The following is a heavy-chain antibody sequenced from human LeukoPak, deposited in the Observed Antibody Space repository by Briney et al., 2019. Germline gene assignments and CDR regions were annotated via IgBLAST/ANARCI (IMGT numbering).Heavy chain of an antibody. CDR2: IKPDNGDT. J-gene: IGHJ3*01. CDR1: GYTFTGYY. V-gene: IGHV1-2*02. D-gene: IGHD1-26*01. CDR3: VRDRGGSYYD. Sequence: ASVKVSCKASGYTFTGYYMHWVRQAPGQGLEWMGWIKPDNGDTNYVQKFQGRVTMTRDTSITTAYMELSLRSDDTAVYYCVRDRGGSYYDWGQGTMVTVSS.